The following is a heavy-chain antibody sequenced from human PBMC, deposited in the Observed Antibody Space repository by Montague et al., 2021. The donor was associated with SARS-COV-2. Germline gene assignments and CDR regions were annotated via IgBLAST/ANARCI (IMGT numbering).Heavy chain of an antibody. CDR2: INQSGST. CDR3: ARGQSGITMIVVAILGVEFYFDN. J-gene: IGHJ4*02. D-gene: IGHD3-22*01. Sequence: SETLSLTCAVYGGSFSDSHWSWLRQPPGKGLEWIGEINQSGSTKYNPSLKSRVTISVDTSKNQFSLKLSSLTAADMAVYYCARGQSGITMIVVAILGVEFYFDNWGQGTLVTVSS. V-gene: IGHV4-34*01. CDR1: GGSFSDSH.